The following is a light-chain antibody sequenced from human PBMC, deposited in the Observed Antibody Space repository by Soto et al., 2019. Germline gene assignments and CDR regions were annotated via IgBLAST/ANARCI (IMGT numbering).Light chain of an antibody. V-gene: IGKV3-20*01. J-gene: IGKJ2*01. CDR3: QQYSTLPHT. Sequence: ENVLMQSPGTLSLSPGERATLSCRASQSVTNSFFAWYQQKPGQGPRLLIYGVSSRATGIADRFSGSGSGTDFTLTISRLEPEDFVVYYCQQYSTLPHTFGQGTKLEVK. CDR1: QSVTNSF. CDR2: GVS.